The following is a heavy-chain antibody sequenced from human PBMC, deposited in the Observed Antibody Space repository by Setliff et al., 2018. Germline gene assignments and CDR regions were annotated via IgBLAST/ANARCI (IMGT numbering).Heavy chain of an antibody. J-gene: IGHJ4*02. Sequence: ASVKVSCKASGYTFTTYTMNWVRQAPGQGLEWMGWINTNTGNPTYAQGFTGRFVFSLDTSVSTAYLQINSLEAEDTATYYCAHSHCIISTGCKRVYFDYWGQGTLVTVSS. CDR1: GYTFTTYT. CDR2: INTNTGNP. D-gene: IGHD2-2*01. CDR3: AHSHCIISTGCKRVYFDY. V-gene: IGHV7-4-1*02.